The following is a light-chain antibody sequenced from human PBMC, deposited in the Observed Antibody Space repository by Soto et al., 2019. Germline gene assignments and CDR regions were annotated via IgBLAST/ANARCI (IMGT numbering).Light chain of an antibody. V-gene: IGKV1-5*03. CDR1: QRIATW. CDR2: KAS. J-gene: IGKJ1*01. CDR3: QQYNSYRA. Sequence: DIQMTQSPSTLSACVGDTVTITSRASQRIATWLAWHQQKPGRAPKLLISKASSLESGVPSRFSGSGSGTDFTLTISGLQPDDFAIYYCQQYNSYRACGQGTKVEI.